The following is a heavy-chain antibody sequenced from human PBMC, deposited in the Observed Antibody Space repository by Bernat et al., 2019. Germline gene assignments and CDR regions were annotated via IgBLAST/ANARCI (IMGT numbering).Heavy chain of an antibody. Sequence: EVQLVESGGGLVQPGGSLTLSCAASGFTFRSSWMRWIRQAPGKGLEWVANIKQEGTEIYYVDAVKGRFTISRDNAKNSLYLQMNSLRAEDMAVYYCVKDTDYWGQGTLVTVSS. J-gene: IGHJ4*02. V-gene: IGHV3-7*03. CDR2: IKQEGTEI. CDR1: GFTFRSSW. CDR3: VKDTDY.